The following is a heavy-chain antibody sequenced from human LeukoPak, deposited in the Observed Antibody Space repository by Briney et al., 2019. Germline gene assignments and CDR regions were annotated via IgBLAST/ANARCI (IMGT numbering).Heavy chain of an antibody. D-gene: IGHD3-3*01. CDR1: GDSVSSNSAA. CDR2: TYYRSKWYN. CDR3: AGGYDFWSGYYGNNWFDP. Sequence: SQTLPLTCAISGDSVSSNSAAWNWIRQPPSRGLEWLGRTYYRSKWYNDYAVSVKSRITINPDTSKNQFSLQLNSVTPEDTAVYYCAGGYDFWSGYYGNNWFDPWGQGTLVTVSS. V-gene: IGHV6-1*01. J-gene: IGHJ5*02.